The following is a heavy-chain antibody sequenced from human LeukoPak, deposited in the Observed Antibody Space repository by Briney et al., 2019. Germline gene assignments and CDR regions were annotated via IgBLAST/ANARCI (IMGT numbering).Heavy chain of an antibody. D-gene: IGHD4-17*01. J-gene: IGHJ6*03. CDR2: IYYSGST. CDR1: GGSISSSSYY. Sequence: PSETLSLTCTVSGGSISSSSYYWGWIRQPPGKGLEWIGSIYYSGSTYYNPSLKSRVTISVDTSKNQFSLQLSSVTAADTAVYYCARSGLRYYYYYYYMDVWGKGTTVTISS. V-gene: IGHV4-39*01. CDR3: ARSGLRYYYYYYYMDV.